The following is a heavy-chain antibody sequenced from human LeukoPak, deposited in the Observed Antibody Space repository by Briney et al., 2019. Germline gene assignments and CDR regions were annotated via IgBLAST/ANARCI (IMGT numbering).Heavy chain of an antibody. D-gene: IGHD3-3*01. CDR3: ARPVRFLENVGFDP. CDR2: FDPEDGET. J-gene: IGHJ5*02. Sequence: ASVKVSCKVSGYTLTELSMHWVRQAPGKGLEWMGGFDPEDGETIYAQKFQGRVTMTEDTSTDTAYMELSSLRSEDTAVYYCARPVRFLENVGFDPWGQGTLVTVSS. V-gene: IGHV1-24*01. CDR1: GYTLTELS.